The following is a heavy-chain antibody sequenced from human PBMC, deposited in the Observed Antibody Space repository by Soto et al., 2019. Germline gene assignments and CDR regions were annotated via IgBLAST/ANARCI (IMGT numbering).Heavy chain of an antibody. CDR1: GGSFSGYY. CDR2: INHSGST. CDR3: ARGGGVSSSWFYFDY. J-gene: IGHJ4*02. V-gene: IGHV4-34*01. Sequence: PSGTLSLTCAFYGGSFSGYYWSWIRQPPGKGLEWIGEINHSGSTNYNPSLKSRVTISVDTSKNQFSLKLSSVTAADTAVYYCARGGGVSSSWFYFDYWGQGTLVTVPS. D-gene: IGHD6-13*01.